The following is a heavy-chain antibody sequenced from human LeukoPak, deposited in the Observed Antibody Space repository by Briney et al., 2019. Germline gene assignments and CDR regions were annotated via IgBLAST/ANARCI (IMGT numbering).Heavy chain of an antibody. D-gene: IGHD2-2*02. CDR3: ARGRVPAAITANWFDP. Sequence: PSETPSLTCAVYGGSFSGYYWSWIRQPPGKGLEWIGEINHSGSTNYNPSLKSRVTISVDTSKNQFSLKLSSVTAADTAVYYCARGRVPAAITANWFDPWGQGTLVTVSS. CDR1: GGSFSGYY. J-gene: IGHJ5*02. CDR2: INHSGST. V-gene: IGHV4-34*01.